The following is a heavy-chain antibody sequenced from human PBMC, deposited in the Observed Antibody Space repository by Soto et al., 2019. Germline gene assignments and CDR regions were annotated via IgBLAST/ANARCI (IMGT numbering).Heavy chain of an antibody. CDR3: ATKTLYSSSWYARLGYYYYGMDV. CDR1: GFTFSSYA. V-gene: IGHV3-23*01. J-gene: IGHJ6*02. Sequence: GGSLRLSCAASGFTFSSYAMSWVRQAPGKGLEWVSAISGSGGSTYYADSVKGRFTISRDNSKNTLYLQMNSLRAEDTAVYYCATKTLYSSSWYARLGYYYYGMDVWGQGTTVTV. D-gene: IGHD6-13*01. CDR2: ISGSGGST.